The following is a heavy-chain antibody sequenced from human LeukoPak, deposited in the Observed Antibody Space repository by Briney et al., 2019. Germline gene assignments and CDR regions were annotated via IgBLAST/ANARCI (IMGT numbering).Heavy chain of an antibody. CDR3: ARRVVVTRGYNWFDP. V-gene: IGHV4-34*01. CDR2: INHSGST. Sequence: SETLSLTCAVYGGPFSGYYWSWIRQPPGKGLEWIGEINHSGSTHYNPSLKSRVTISVDTSKNQFSLKLSSVTAADTAVYYCARRVVVTRGYNWFDPWGQGTLVTVSS. J-gene: IGHJ5*02. D-gene: IGHD3-22*01. CDR1: GGPFSGYY.